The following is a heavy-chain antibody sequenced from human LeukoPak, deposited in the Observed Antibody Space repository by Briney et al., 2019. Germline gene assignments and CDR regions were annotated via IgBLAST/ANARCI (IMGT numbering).Heavy chain of an antibody. CDR3: ARDGVRPYSSSWYMALSIDHYYMDV. CDR1: GGSISSYY. CDR2: IYTSGST. D-gene: IGHD6-13*01. Sequence: SETLSLTCTVSGGSISSYYWSWIRQPAGKGLEWIGRIYTSGSTNYNPSLKSRVTMSVDTSKNQFSLKLSSVTAADTAVYYCARDGVRPYSSSWYMALSIDHYYMDVWGKGTTVTISS. J-gene: IGHJ6*03. V-gene: IGHV4-4*07.